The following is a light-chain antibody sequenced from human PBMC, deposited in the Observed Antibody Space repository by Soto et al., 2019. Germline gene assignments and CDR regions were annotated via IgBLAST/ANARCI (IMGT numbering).Light chain of an antibody. Sequence: DFQMTQSPSSLSSSVSDRFTITCRASQSISSYLNWYQQKPGKAPNLLIYDASTLESGVPSRFSGSGSGTEFTLTISSLQPEDFATYYCQQFHSFSRTFGQGTKVDNK. J-gene: IGKJ1*01. CDR3: QQFHSFSRT. V-gene: IGKV1-5*01. CDR2: DAS. CDR1: QSISSY.